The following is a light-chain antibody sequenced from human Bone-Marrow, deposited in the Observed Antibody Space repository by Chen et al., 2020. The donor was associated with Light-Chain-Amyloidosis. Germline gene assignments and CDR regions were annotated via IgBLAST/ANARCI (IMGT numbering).Light chain of an antibody. J-gene: IGLJ3*02. CDR2: DDS. V-gene: IGLV3-21*02. CDR3: QVWGRSSDRPV. Sequence: SYVLTQPSSVSVAPGQTATIACGGNNIGSTSVHWYQQTPGQAPLLVVYDDSARPSGIPGRLACSNSGNTATLTISRVEAGDEADYYCQVWGRSSDRPVFGGGTKLTVL. CDR1: NIGSTS.